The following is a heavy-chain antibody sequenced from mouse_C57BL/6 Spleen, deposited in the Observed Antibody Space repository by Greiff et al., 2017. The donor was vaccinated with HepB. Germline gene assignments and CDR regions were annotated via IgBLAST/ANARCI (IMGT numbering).Heavy chain of an antibody. CDR3: ASSYGSGGGVDY. D-gene: IGHD1-1*01. Sequence: VQLQQPGAELVMPGASVKLSCKASGYTFTSYWMHWVKQRPGQGLEWIGEIDPSDSYTNYNQKFKGKSTLTVDKSSSTAYMQLSSLTSEDSAVYYCASSYGSGGGVDYWGQGTTLTVSS. CDR1: GYTFTSYW. J-gene: IGHJ2*01. V-gene: IGHV1-69*01. CDR2: IDPSDSYT.